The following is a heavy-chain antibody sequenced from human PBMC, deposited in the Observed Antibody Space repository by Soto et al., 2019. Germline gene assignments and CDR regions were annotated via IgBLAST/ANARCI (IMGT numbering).Heavy chain of an antibody. CDR3: ARGGGSSAVDYYGMDV. D-gene: IGHD6-6*01. V-gene: IGHV1-3*01. CDR2: INAGNGNT. J-gene: IGHJ6*02. CDR1: GYTFTSYA. Sequence: QVQLVQSGAEVKKPGASVKVSCKASGYTFTSYAMHWVRQAPGQRLEWMGWINAGNGNTKYSQKFQGRVTITRDTSVSTAYMELSSLRSEDTAVYYCARGGGSSAVDYYGMDVWGQGTTVTVSS.